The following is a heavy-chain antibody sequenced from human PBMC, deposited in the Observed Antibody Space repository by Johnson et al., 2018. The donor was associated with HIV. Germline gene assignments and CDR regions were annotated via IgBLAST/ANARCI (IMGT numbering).Heavy chain of an antibody. CDR3: ASVPMIVVLDGAFDI. D-gene: IGHD3-22*01. Sequence: QVQLVESGGGVVQPGRSLRLSCAASGFTFSDYCMSWIRQAPGKGLEWISYISSSGDTTYYADSVKGRFTISRDNAKNSLYLQMNSLRPEDTAVYYCASVPMIVVLDGAFDIWGQGTMVTVSS. CDR2: ISSSGDTT. V-gene: IGHV3-11*04. J-gene: IGHJ3*02. CDR1: GFTFSDYC.